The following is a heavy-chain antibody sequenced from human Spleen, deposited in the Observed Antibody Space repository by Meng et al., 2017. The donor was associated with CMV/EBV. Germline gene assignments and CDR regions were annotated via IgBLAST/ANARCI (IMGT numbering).Heavy chain of an antibody. CDR1: GYTFTSYD. Sequence: QLQLVQSGAEVKKPGASVKVSCKASGYTFTSYDIIWVRQATGQGLEWMGWMKPNSANTGYAQKFQGRVTMTRTTSISTAYMELSSLRSEDTAVYYCARVSGLDWYFDLWGRGTLVTVSS. D-gene: IGHD1-26*01. V-gene: IGHV1-8*01. CDR3: ARVSGLDWYFDL. J-gene: IGHJ2*01. CDR2: MKPNSANT.